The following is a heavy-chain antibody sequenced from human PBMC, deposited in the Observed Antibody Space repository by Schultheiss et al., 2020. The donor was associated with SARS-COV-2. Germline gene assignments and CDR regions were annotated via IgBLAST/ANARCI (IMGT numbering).Heavy chain of an antibody. D-gene: IGHD2-2*01. CDR2: ISYDGSKK. J-gene: IGHJ6*02. V-gene: IGHV3-30*04. CDR3: ARDQVVVHYGMDV. CDR1: GFTFSSYA. Sequence: GGSLRLSCAASGFTFSSYAMHWVRQAPGKGLEWVAVISYDGSKKYYADSVKGRFTISRDNAKNSVYLQMNSLRAEDTAVYYCARDQVVVHYGMDVWGQGTTVTGSS.